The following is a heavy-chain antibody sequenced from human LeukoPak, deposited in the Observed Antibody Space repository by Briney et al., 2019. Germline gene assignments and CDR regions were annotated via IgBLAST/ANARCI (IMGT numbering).Heavy chain of an antibody. CDR3: ARASIAARRPNWFDP. CDR1: GGSISSGDYY. CDR2: IYYSGST. Sequence: SETLSLTCTVSGGSISSGDYYWSWIRQPPGKGLEWIGYIYYSGSTYYNPSLKSRVTISVDTSKNQFSLKLSSVTAADTAVYYCARASIAARRPNWFDPWGQGTLVTVSS. J-gene: IGHJ5*02. D-gene: IGHD6-6*01. V-gene: IGHV4-30-4*01.